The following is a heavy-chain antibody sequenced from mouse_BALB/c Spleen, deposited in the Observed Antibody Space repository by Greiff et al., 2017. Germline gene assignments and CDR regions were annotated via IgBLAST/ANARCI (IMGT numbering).Heavy chain of an antibody. CDR2: IWSGGST. J-gene: IGHJ4*01. Sequence: VKLLESGPGLVQPSQSLSITCTVSGFSLTSYGVHWVRQSPGKGLEWLGVIWSGGSTDYNAAFISRLSISKDNSKSQVFFKMNSLQADDTAIYYCARTFYYRYERAMDYWGQGTSVTVSS. V-gene: IGHV2-4-1*01. CDR1: GFSLTSYG. D-gene: IGHD2-14*01. CDR3: ARTFYYRYERAMDY.